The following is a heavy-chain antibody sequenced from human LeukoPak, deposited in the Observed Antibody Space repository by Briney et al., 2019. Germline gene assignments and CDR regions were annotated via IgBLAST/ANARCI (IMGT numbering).Heavy chain of an antibody. J-gene: IGHJ3*02. CDR3: ASGNPTYDAFDI. Sequence: SVKVSCKASGGTFSSYAISWVRQAPGQGLEWMGGIIPIFGTANYAQKFQGRVTITADKSTSTAYMELSSLRSEDTAVYYCASGNPTYDAFDIWGQGTMVTVSS. CDR1: GGTFSSYA. D-gene: IGHD1-26*01. V-gene: IGHV1-69*06. CDR2: IIPIFGTA.